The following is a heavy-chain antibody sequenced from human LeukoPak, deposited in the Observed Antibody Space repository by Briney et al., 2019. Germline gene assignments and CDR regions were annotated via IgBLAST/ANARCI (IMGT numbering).Heavy chain of an antibody. D-gene: IGHD3-3*01. J-gene: IGHJ6*02. V-gene: IGHV1-2*06. Sequence: ASVKVSCKASGYTFTSYYMHGVRQAPGQGLEWMGRINPNSGGTNYAQKFQGRVTMTRDTSISTAYMELSRLRSDDTAVYYCARGGYDFVYYYYGMDVCGQGTTVTVSS. CDR1: GYTFTSYY. CDR3: ARGGYDFVYYYYGMDV. CDR2: INPNSGGT.